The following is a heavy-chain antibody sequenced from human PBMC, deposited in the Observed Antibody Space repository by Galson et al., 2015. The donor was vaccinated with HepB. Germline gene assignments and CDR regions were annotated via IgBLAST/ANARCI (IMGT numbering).Heavy chain of an antibody. CDR2: INAGNGNT. CDR1: GYTFTSYA. V-gene: IGHV1-3*01. D-gene: IGHD1-14*01. J-gene: IGHJ6*02. Sequence: SVKVSCKASGYTFTSYAMHWVRQAPGQRLEWMGWINAGNGNTKYSQKFQGRVTITRDKSTSTAYMELSSLRSEDTAVYYCARTAGALNHYGMDVWGQGTTVTVSS. CDR3: ARTAGALNHYGMDV.